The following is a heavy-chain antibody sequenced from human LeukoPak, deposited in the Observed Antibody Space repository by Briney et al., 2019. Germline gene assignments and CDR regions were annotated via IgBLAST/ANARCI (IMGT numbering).Heavy chain of an antibody. Sequence: ASVKVSCKASGYSFMSYGISWVRQAPGQGLEWMGRIIPILGIANYAQKFQGRVTMTRNTSISTAYMELSSLRSEDTAVYYCARRYYYDSSGYSDAFDIWGQGTMVTVSS. V-gene: IGHV1-8*01. CDR3: ARRYYYDSSGYSDAFDI. CDR1: GYSFMSYG. CDR2: IIPILGIA. D-gene: IGHD3-22*01. J-gene: IGHJ3*02.